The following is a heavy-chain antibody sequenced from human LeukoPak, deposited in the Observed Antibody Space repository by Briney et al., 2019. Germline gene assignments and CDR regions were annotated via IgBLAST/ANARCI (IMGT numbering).Heavy chain of an antibody. J-gene: IGHJ4*02. Sequence: SETLSLTCTVSGDSISSGKYFWGWVRLPPGKGLEWIGSIYYSGSTYYNPSLKSRVTISVDTSKNQFSLKLSSVTAADTAVYYCASTPNYYGSGSYRFFDYWGQGTLVTVSS. CDR1: GDSISSGKYF. D-gene: IGHD3-10*01. V-gene: IGHV4-39*01. CDR3: ASTPNYYGSGSYRFFDY. CDR2: IYYSGST.